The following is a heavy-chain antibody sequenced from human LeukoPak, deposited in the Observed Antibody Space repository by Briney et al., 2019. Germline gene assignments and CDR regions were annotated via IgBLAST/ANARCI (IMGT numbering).Heavy chain of an antibody. CDR2: MFYSGST. CDR3: ARVRNRSYHYAFDI. CDR1: GYSISSGYY. J-gene: IGHJ3*02. Sequence: SETLSLTCAVSGYSISSGYYWGWIRQPPGKGLEWIGSMFYSGSTYYSPSLKSRVTISVDTSKNQFSLKVSSVTAADTAVYYCARVRNRSYHYAFDIWGQGTMVTVSS. D-gene: IGHD1-26*01. V-gene: IGHV4-38-2*01.